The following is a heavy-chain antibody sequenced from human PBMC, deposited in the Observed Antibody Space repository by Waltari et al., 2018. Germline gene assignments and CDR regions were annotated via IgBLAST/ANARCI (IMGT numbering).Heavy chain of an antibody. CDR1: GYSISSGYY. V-gene: IGHV4-38-2*01. Sequence: QVQLQESGPGLVKPSETLSLTCAVSGYSISSGYYWGWIRQPPGKGLEWIGSIYHSGSTYYNPSLKSRVTISVDTSKNQFSLKLSSVTAADTAVYYCARGWMTTVTTEGPRGYWFDPWGQGTLVTVSS. J-gene: IGHJ5*02. CDR2: IYHSGST. CDR3: ARGWMTTVTTEGPRGYWFDP. D-gene: IGHD4-17*01.